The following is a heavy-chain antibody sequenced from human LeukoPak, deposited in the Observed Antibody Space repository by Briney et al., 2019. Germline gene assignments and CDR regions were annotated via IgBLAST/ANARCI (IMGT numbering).Heavy chain of an antibody. V-gene: IGHV4-34*01. CDR3: ASRKRGYDSSGYKYYFDY. J-gene: IGHJ4*02. D-gene: IGHD3-22*01. CDR1: GGSFSGYY. Sequence: SETLSLTCAVYGGSFSGYYWSWIRQPPGKGLEWIGEINHSGSTNYNPSLKSRVTISVDTSKNQFSLKLSSATAADTAVYYCASRKRGYDSSGYKYYFDYWGQGTLVTVSS. CDR2: INHSGST.